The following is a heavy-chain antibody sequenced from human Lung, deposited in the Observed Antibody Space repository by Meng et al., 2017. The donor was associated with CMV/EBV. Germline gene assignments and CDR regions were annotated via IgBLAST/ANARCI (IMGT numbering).Heavy chain of an antibody. J-gene: IGHJ6*02. V-gene: IGHV2-26*01. CDR1: GFSLSNARMG. Sequence: SGPTLVKPTETLTLTCTVSGFSLSNARMGVSWIRQPPGKALEWLAHIFSNDEKSYSTSLKSRLTISKDTSKSQVVLTMTNMDPVDTATYYCARTDIAVGGTYYYYGMDVWGQGXTVTVSS. D-gene: IGHD6-19*01. CDR2: IFSNDEK. CDR3: ARTDIAVGGTYYYYGMDV.